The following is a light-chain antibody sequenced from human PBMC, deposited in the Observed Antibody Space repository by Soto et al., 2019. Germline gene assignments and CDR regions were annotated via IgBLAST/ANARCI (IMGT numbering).Light chain of an antibody. CDR2: WAS. J-gene: IGKJ1*01. CDR3: RQYCSSPWT. CDR1: QSVLYSSSNKNY. Sequence: DIVMTQSPDSLAVSLGERATINCRSSQSVLYSSSNKNYLAWYQQKPGQPPKLLIYWASTQESGVPDRFSGSGSETDFTLTISSLQAEGVAVYYCRQYCSSPWTFGQGTKVEIK. V-gene: IGKV4-1*01.